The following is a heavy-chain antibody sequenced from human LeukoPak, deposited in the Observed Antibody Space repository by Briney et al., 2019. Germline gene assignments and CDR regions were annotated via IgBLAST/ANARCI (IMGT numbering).Heavy chain of an antibody. J-gene: IGHJ4*02. CDR1: GFTFSSYW. CDR2: IKQDGSEK. Sequence: GGSLRLSCAASGFTFSSYWMSWVRQAPGKGLEWVANIKQDGSEKYYVDSVKGRFTISRDNAKNSLYLQMNSLRAEGTAVYYCARLQGGGSFDYWGQGTLVTVSS. CDR3: ARLQGGGSFDY. V-gene: IGHV3-7*01. D-gene: IGHD1-26*01.